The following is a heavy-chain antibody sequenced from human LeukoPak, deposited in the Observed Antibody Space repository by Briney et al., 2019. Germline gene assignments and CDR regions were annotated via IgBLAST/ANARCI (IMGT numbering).Heavy chain of an antibody. CDR2: ILPIFAPA. J-gene: IGHJ5*02. CDR3: AREYSYGNNWFDP. Sequence: AILPIFAPANYAQTFQGLLTITAHESTSTAYMELSSLRSEDTAVYYCAREYSYGNNWFDPRGQGTLVTVSS. V-gene: IGHV1-69*01. D-gene: IGHD5-18*01.